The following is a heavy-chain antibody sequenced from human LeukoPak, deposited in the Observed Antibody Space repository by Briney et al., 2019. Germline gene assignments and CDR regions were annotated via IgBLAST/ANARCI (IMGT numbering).Heavy chain of an antibody. J-gene: IGHJ4*02. CDR3: AAELGSGWYY. CDR2: INPSGGST. D-gene: IGHD6-19*01. CDR1: GYTFTSYY. V-gene: IGHV1-46*01. Sequence: ASVKVSCKASGYTFTSYYMHWVRQAPGQGLEWMGIINPSGGSTSYAQKFQGRVAMTRDTSTSTVYMELSSLRSEDTAVYYCAAELGSGWYYWGQGTLVTVSS.